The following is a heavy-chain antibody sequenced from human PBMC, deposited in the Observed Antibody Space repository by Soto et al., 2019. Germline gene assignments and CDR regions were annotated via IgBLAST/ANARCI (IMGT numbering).Heavy chain of an antibody. D-gene: IGHD3-22*01. CDR2: IKQDGSDK. V-gene: IGHV3-7*01. J-gene: IGHJ4*02. CDR1: GFTFSNYW. CDR3: ARLAAVDSRYLFEY. Sequence: EVQLVESGGGLVQPGGSLRLSCVASGFTFSNYWMSWVRQAPGKGLEWVANIKQDGSDKYYEASVKGRFTFSRDNAKNSLNLQMNSLRAEDTAVYYCARLAAVDSRYLFEYWGQGTLVTVAS.